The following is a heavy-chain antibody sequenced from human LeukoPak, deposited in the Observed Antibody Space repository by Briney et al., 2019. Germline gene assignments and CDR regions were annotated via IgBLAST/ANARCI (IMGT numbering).Heavy chain of an antibody. CDR1: GGSISSGGYY. D-gene: IGHD4-17*01. V-gene: IGHV4-31*03. J-gene: IGHJ5*02. CDR2: IYYSGST. Sequence: SQTLSLTCTVSGGSISSGGYYWSWIRQHPGKGVEWIGYIYYSGSTYCNPSLKSRVTISVDTSKNQFSLKLSSVTAADTAVYYCARALTTVTTVRCFDPWGQGTLVTVSS. CDR3: ARALTTVTTVRCFDP.